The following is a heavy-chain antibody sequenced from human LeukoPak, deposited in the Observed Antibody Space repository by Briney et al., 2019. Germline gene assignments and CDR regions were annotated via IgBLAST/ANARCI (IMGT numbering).Heavy chain of an antibody. D-gene: IGHD1-1*01. CDR3: AKDRGELEREYYFDY. Sequence: GGSLRLSCTASGFTFSSYSLNWVRQAPGKGLEWVSSVSTGSNYIYYADSVKGRFTISRDNSKNTLYLQMNSLRAEDTAVYYCAKDRGELEREYYFDYWGQGTLVTVSS. CDR2: VSTGSNYI. CDR1: GFTFSSYS. J-gene: IGHJ4*02. V-gene: IGHV3-21*01.